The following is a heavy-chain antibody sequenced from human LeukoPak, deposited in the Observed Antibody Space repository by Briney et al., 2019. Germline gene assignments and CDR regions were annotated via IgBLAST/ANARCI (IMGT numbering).Heavy chain of an antibody. Sequence: ASVKVSCKASGYTFTSYYMHWVRQAPGQGLEWMGIINPSGGSTSYAQRFQGRVTMTRDTSTSTVYMELSSLRSEDTAVYYCARSGLGFHSSHYYDSSGYYTNWFDPWGQGTLVTVSS. CDR2: INPSGGST. J-gene: IGHJ5*02. D-gene: IGHD3-22*01. CDR3: ARSGLGFHSSHYYDSSGYYTNWFDP. V-gene: IGHV1-46*01. CDR1: GYTFTSYY.